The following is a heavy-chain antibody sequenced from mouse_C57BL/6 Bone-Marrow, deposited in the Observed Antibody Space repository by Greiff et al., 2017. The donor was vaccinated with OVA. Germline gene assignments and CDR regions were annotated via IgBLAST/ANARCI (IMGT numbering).Heavy chain of an antibody. V-gene: IGHV5-17*01. Sequence: EVQLVESGGGLVKPGGSLTLSCAASGFTFSDYGMHWVRQAPEKGLEWVAYISSGSSTIYYADTVKGRFTISRDNAKNTLFLQMTSLRSEDTAMYYCARNYYYAMDYWGQGTSVTVSS. CDR2: ISSGSSTI. CDR3: ARNYYYAMDY. J-gene: IGHJ4*01. CDR1: GFTFSDYG.